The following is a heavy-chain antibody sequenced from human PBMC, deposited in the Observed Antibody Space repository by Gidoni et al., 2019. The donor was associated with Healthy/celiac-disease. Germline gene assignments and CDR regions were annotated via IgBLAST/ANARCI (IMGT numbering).Heavy chain of an antibody. CDR3: ARERLGYCSSTSCQKSPFFDY. CDR1: SGSLSRGGYY. D-gene: IGHD2-2*01. J-gene: IGHJ4*02. Sequence: QVQLQESCPGLVKPSQTLSLTCTFSSGSLSRGGYYWLWIRQQPGKGLEWIGYIYYSGGTYYNQSLKSRVTRSVDTSKNQFSLKLSSVTAADTAVYYCARERLGYCSSTSCQKSPFFDYWGQGTLVTVSS. V-gene: IGHV4-31*03. CDR2: IYYSGGT.